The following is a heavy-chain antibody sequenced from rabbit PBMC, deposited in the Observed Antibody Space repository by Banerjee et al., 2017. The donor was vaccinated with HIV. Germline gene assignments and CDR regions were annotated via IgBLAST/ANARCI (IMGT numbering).Heavy chain of an antibody. J-gene: IGHJ4*01. CDR1: GFSFSSSYY. Sequence: QSLEESGGDLVKPGASLTLTCTASGFSFSSSYYMCWVRQAPGKGLEWIACIYTGSGSTWYASWAKGRFTISKTSSTTVTLQMTSLTAADTAIYFCARDGYVGYGYDLWGPGTLVTVS. D-gene: IGHD6-1*01. CDR2: IYTGSGST. CDR3: ARDGYVGYGYDL. V-gene: IGHV1S40*01.